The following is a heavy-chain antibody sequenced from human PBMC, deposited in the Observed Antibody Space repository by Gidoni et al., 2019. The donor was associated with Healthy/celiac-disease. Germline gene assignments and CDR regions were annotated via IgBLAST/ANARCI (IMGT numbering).Heavy chain of an antibody. J-gene: IGHJ4*02. CDR2: IRYDGSNT. CDR1: GFTFSSYG. D-gene: IGHD3-22*01. V-gene: IGHV3-30*02. CDR3: AKDRYYDSSGFDY. Sequence: QVQLVESGGGGVQPGGSLRLSCAASGFTFSSYGMHWVRQAPGKGLEWVAFIRYDGSNTYYADSVKGRFTISRDNSKHTLYLQMNSLRAEDTAVYYCAKDRYYDSSGFDYWGQGTLVTVSS.